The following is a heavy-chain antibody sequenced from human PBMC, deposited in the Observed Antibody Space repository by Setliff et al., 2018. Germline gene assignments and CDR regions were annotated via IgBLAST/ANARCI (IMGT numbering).Heavy chain of an antibody. V-gene: IGHV1-24*01. CDR3: ATGFLRYDILTGYYQRPHYFEY. J-gene: IGHJ4*02. Sequence: ASVKVSCKVSGYTLTKLPMHWVRQAPGKGLEWMGGFDFEDGETIYAHKFQGRVTITRDTSASTAHMELSSLRSEDTAVYYCATGFLRYDILTGYYQRPHYFEYWGQGTLVTVSS. CDR1: GYTLTKLP. D-gene: IGHD3-9*01. CDR2: FDFEDGET.